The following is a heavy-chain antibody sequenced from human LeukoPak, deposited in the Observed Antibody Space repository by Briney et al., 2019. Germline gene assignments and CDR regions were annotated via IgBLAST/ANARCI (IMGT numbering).Heavy chain of an antibody. CDR1: GGSFSGYY. V-gene: IGHV4-34*01. CDR2: INHSGST. D-gene: IGHD3-3*01. J-gene: IGHJ4*02. Sequence: PSETLSLTCAVYGGSFSGYYWSWIRQPPGKGLEWIGEINHSGSTNYNPSLKSRVTISVDTSKNQFSLKLSSVTAADTAVYYCARGQSTIFGVVSTFGYWGQGTLVTVSS. CDR3: ARGQSTIFGVVSTFGY.